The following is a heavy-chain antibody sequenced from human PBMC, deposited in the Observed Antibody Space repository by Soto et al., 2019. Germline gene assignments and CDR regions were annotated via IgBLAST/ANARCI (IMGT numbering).Heavy chain of an antibody. Sequence: QVQLQESGPGLVKPSETLSLTCTVSGGSVSSGSYYWSWIRQPPGKGLEWIGYIYYSGSTNYNPSLKSRVTISVHTSKNQFSLKLSSVTAADSAVYYCARDSPVTMVRGARDYYYGMDVWGQGTTVTVSS. CDR3: ARDSPVTMVRGARDYYYGMDV. CDR2: IYYSGST. D-gene: IGHD3-10*01. V-gene: IGHV4-61*01. CDR1: GGSVSSGSYY. J-gene: IGHJ6*02.